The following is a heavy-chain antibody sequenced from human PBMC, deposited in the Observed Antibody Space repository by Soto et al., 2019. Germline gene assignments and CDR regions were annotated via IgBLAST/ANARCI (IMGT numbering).Heavy chain of an antibody. CDR3: AKDRGPLWFGELFGNWFDP. J-gene: IGHJ5*02. Sequence: GGSLSLSCAASGFTFSSYAMSWVRQAPGKGLEWVSAISGSGGSTYYADSVKGRFTISRDNSKNTLYLQMNSLRAEDTAVYYCAKDRGPLWFGELFGNWFDPWGQGTLVTVSS. CDR2: ISGSGGST. CDR1: GFTFSSYA. V-gene: IGHV3-23*01. D-gene: IGHD3-10*01.